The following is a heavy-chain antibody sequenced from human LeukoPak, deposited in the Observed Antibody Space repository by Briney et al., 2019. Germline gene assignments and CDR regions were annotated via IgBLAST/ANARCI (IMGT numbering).Heavy chain of an antibody. Sequence: SVKVSCKASGFTFTSSAVQWVRQARGQRLEWIGWIVVGSGNTNYAQKFQERVTITRDMSTSTAYMELSSLRSEGTAVYYCAADIAAAGTGNWFDPWGQGTLVTVSS. CDR3: AADIAAAGTGNWFDP. CDR1: GFTFTSSA. J-gene: IGHJ5*02. CDR2: IVVGSGNT. D-gene: IGHD6-13*01. V-gene: IGHV1-58*01.